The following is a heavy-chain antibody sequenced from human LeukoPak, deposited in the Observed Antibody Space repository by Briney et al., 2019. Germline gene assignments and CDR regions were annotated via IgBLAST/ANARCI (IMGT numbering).Heavy chain of an antibody. J-gene: IGHJ4*02. D-gene: IGHD5-18*01. CDR2: IISSGTTI. Sequence: PGGSLRLSCAASGFTFNSYAMNWVRQAPGKGLEWVSFIISSGTTIYYADSVKGRFTISRDNAKNSLYLQMNSLRAEDTAVYYCARDLNTARFDFWGQGTLVTVSS. CDR1: GFTFNSYA. V-gene: IGHV3-48*01. CDR3: ARDLNTARFDF.